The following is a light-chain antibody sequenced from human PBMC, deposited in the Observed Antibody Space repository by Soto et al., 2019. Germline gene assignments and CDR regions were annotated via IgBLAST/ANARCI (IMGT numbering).Light chain of an antibody. Sequence: EVVLTQSPVTLSLSPGQRATLSGRASQSFRGLLAWYHQKPGQAPRLLIYDAYNRATGIPPRFSGRGSGTDFTLTISSLEPEDSAVYYCQQRHMWPITFGQGTRLEIK. J-gene: IGKJ5*01. CDR2: DAY. CDR3: QQRHMWPIT. V-gene: IGKV3-11*01. CDR1: QSFRGL.